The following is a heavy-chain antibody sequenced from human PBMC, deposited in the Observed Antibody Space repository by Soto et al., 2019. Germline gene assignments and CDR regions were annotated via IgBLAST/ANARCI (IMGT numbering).Heavy chain of an antibody. CDR1: GYTFTSYG. V-gene: IGHV1-18*01. Sequence: QVQLVQSGAEVKKPGASVKVSCKASGYTFTSYGISWVRQAPGQGLEWMGWISAYNGNTNYAQKLQGRVTMTTDTSTSTAYRGLRSLRSDDTAGYYWASYYYGSASYYSYYGMDVWGQGTTVTVSS. D-gene: IGHD3-10*01. CDR2: ISAYNGNT. CDR3: ASYYYGSASYYSYYGMDV. J-gene: IGHJ6*02.